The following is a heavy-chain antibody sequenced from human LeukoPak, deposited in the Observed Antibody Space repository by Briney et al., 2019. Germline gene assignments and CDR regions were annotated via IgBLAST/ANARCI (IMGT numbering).Heavy chain of an antibody. CDR3: AELGITMIGGV. CDR2: INSDGSST. J-gene: IGHJ6*03. CDR1: GFTFSSYW. D-gene: IGHD3-10*02. V-gene: IGHV3-74*01. Sequence: PGGSLRLSCAASGFTFSSYWMHWVRQAPGKGLVWVSRINSDGSSTSYADSVKGRFIISRDNAKNSLYLQMNSLRAEDTAVYYCAELGITMIGGVWGKGTTVTIS.